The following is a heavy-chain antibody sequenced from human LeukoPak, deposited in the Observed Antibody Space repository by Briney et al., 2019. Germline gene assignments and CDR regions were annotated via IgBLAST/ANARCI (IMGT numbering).Heavy chain of an antibody. V-gene: IGHV1-18*01. Sequence: ASVKVSCKASGYTFTRYGISWVRQAPGQGLEWMGWISAYNGNTNYAEKLQGRVTMTTDTSTSTAYMELRSLRSDDTAVCYCARDIVIVPAAMAQRSYYYGMDVWAQGTTVTVSS. CDR2: ISAYNGNT. CDR3: ARDIVIVPAAMAQRSYYYGMDV. CDR1: GYTFTRYG. D-gene: IGHD2-2*01. J-gene: IGHJ6*02.